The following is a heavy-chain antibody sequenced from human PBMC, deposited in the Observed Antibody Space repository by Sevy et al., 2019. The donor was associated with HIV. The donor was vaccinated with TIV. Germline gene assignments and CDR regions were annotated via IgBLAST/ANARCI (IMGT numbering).Heavy chain of an antibody. Sequence: GGSLRLSCAASGFTFRSYTMNWLRQAPGKGLEWVACISMSGNHIYYADSVKGRFTISRDNAKNSVFLQMNSLRVDDTAVYYGARAPMGTVIRYSFGSDFDSWGRGTQVTVSS. D-gene: IGHD5-18*01. J-gene: IGHJ4*02. CDR2: ISMSGNHI. CDR1: GFTFRSYT. V-gene: IGHV3-21*01. CDR3: ARAPMGTVIRYSFGSDFDS.